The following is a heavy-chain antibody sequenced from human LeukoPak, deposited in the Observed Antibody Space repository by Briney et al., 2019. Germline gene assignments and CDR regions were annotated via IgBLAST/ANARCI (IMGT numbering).Heavy chain of an antibody. D-gene: IGHD6-19*01. CDR1: GFNFSSYA. V-gene: IGHV3-30*04. CDR2: ISYDGSNK. CDR3: ARAVAAYYYYYGMDV. J-gene: IGHJ6*04. Sequence: GRSLRIFCAASGFNFSSYAMHWVRQASGKGLERVAVISYDGSNKYYADFVKGRFTISRDNSKNTLYLQMNSLRAEDTAVYYCARAVAAYYYYYGMDVWGKGTTVTVSS.